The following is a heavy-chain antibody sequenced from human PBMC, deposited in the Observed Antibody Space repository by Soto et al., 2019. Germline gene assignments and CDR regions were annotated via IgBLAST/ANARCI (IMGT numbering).Heavy chain of an antibody. CDR2: ISGSGGST. V-gene: IGHV3-23*01. J-gene: IGHJ4*02. CDR1: GFTFSSYA. Sequence: EVQLLESGGGLVQPGGSLRLSCAASGFTFSSYAMSWVRQAPGKGLECVSAISGSGGSTYYADSVKGRFTISRDSSKNTLYLQMISLSAEDTAVYYCVLWPPYYFDYCGQGTLVTVSS. D-gene: IGHD3-10*01. CDR3: VLWPPYYFDY.